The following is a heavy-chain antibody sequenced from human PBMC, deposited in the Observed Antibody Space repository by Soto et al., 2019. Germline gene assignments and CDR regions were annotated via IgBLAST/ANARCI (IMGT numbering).Heavy chain of an antibody. CDR1: GVTFSSYA. Sequence: GGSLRLSCAASGVTFSSYAMSWVRQSPGMGLEWVSAISGSGGSTYYADSVKGRFTISRHNSKNTLYLQMNSLRAEDTAVYYCAKESYSNYGYWGQGTLVTVSS. D-gene: IGHD4-4*01. CDR3: AKESYSNYGY. CDR2: ISGSGGST. V-gene: IGHV3-23*01. J-gene: IGHJ4*02.